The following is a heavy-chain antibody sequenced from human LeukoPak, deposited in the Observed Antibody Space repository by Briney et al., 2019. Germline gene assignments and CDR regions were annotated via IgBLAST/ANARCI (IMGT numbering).Heavy chain of an antibody. CDR1: GFTFKTYS. J-gene: IGHJ4*02. CDR2: ISSGGTYV. V-gene: IGHV3-21*01. D-gene: IGHD5-12*01. Sequence: GGSLRLSCVVSGFTFKTYSMNWVRQAPGKGLEWVSSISSGGTYVDYADSVKGRFTISRDNAKNSLYLQMYSLRAEDTAVFYCARDPGYSNSPYYLDYWGQGTLVTVSS. CDR3: ARDPGYSNSPYYLDY.